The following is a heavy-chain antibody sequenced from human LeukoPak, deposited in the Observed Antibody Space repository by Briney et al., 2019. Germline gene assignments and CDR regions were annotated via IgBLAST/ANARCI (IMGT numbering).Heavy chain of an antibody. D-gene: IGHD6-19*01. CDR3: AKDRRLAVAGTFDP. J-gene: IGHJ5*02. Sequence: GGSLRLSCTASGFTFSSYAMNWVRQAPGKGLEWVSGIGAGGTFTYYADSVKGRFTISRDNSKNTLYLQMNSLRAEDTAVYYCAKDRRLAVAGTFDPWGQGTLVTVSS. CDR1: GFTFSSYA. CDR2: IGAGGTFT. V-gene: IGHV3-23*01.